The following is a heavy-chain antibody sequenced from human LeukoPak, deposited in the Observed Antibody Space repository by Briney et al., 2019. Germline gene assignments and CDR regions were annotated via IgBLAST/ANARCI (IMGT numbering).Heavy chain of an antibody. CDR3: ARELYYYDSSGLDI. V-gene: IGHV3-20*04. J-gene: IGHJ3*02. Sequence: GGSLRLSCAASGFTFTSYAMSWVRQAPGKGLEWVSGINWNGGSTGYADSVKGRFTISRDNARNSLYLQMNSLRAEDTALYCCARELYYYDSSGLDIWGQGTMVTVSS. CDR1: GFTFTSYA. CDR2: INWNGGST. D-gene: IGHD3-22*01.